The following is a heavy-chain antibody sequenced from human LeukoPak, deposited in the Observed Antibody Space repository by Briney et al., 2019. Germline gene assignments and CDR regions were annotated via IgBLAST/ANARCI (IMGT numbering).Heavy chain of an antibody. Sequence: ASVKVSCKASGYTFTRYDISWVRQATGQGLEWMGWMSPNSGNTGYAQKFQGRVTFTRNTSISTAYMELSSLRSEDTAVYYCASQSSIPYYDILTGYQTRYYYYYMYVWGKGTTVTVS. CDR3: ASQSSIPYYDILTGYQTRYYYYYMYV. CDR1: GYTFTRYD. CDR2: MSPNSGNT. V-gene: IGHV1-8*03. D-gene: IGHD3-9*01. J-gene: IGHJ6*03.